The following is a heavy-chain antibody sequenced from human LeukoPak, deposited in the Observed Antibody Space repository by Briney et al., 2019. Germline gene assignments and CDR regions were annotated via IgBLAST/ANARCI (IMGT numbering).Heavy chain of an antibody. Sequence: PSETLSLTCAVYGGSFSGYYWSWIRQPPGKGLEWIGEINHSGSTNYNPSLKSRVTISVDTSKKQFSLKLRSVTAADTAVYYCARDGKGILWGQGTLVTVSS. CDR1: GGSFSGYY. CDR2: INHSGST. J-gene: IGHJ4*02. D-gene: IGHD6-13*01. V-gene: IGHV4-34*01. CDR3: ARDGKGIL.